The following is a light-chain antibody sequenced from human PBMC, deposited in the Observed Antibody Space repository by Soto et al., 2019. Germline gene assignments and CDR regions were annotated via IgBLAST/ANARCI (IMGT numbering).Light chain of an antibody. CDR1: QNVSHY. CDR2: DAS. V-gene: IGKV3-11*01. CDR3: QERTNWPPVT. J-gene: IGKJ2*01. Sequence: EIVLTQSPATLSLSPGERSTLSCRASQNVSHYLAWYQQKTGQAPRLLIYDASIRAPGIPARFSGSGSGTDFTLTISNLEPEDFAIYYCQERTNWPPVTFGLGTKLEIK.